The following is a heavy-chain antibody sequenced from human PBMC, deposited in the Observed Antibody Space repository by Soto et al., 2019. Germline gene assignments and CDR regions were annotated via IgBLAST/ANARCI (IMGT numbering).Heavy chain of an antibody. D-gene: IGHD3-22*01. CDR1: GGSISSSNW. J-gene: IGHJ6*02. V-gene: IGHV4-4*02. Sequence: TLSLTCAVSGGSISSSNWWSWVRQPPGKGLEWIGEIYHSGSTNYNPSLKSRVTISVDKSKNQFSLKLSSVTAADTAVYYCARGGPYYYDSSGWSYYYYYGMDVWGQGTTVTVSS. CDR2: IYHSGST. CDR3: ARGGPYYYDSSGWSYYYYYGMDV.